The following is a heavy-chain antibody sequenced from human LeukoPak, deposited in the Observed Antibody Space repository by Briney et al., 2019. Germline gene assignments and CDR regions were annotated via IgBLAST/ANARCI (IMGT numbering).Heavy chain of an antibody. CDR1: GYTFTGYY. Sequence: GASVKVSCKASGYTFTGYYMHWVRQAPGQGLEWMGWINPNSGGTNYARKFQGRVTMTRDTSISTAYMELSRLRSDDTAVYYCARGSDVDIVATILSDYWGQGTLVTVSS. CDR2: INPNSGGT. J-gene: IGHJ4*02. V-gene: IGHV1-2*02. CDR3: ARGSDVDIVATILSDY. D-gene: IGHD5-12*01.